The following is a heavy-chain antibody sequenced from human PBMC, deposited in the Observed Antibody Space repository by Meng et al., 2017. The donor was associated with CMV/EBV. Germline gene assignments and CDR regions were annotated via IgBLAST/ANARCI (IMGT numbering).Heavy chain of an antibody. V-gene: IGHV3-30*02. D-gene: IGHD6-13*01. Sequence: AGSLSLSCAASGFTFSSYGLHWVRQAPGQGLEWVAFIRYDGSNKYSVDSVKGRFTISRDNSKNTLYLQMNSLRAEDTAVYYCAKDVRLWRRIAAAGLDYWGQGTLVTVSS. CDR1: GFTFSSYG. CDR3: AKDVRLWRRIAAAGLDY. J-gene: IGHJ4*02. CDR2: IRYDGSNK.